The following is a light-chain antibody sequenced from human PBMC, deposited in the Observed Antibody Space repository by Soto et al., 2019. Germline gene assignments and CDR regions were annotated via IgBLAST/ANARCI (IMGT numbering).Light chain of an antibody. CDR3: SSYTSSNTYV. Sequence: QSVLTQPPSVSGSPGQSVAISCTGTSSDVSSYNRVAWYQQPPGTAPKLMISEVNNRPSGVPDRFSGSKSGSTASLTISGPQAEDEADYYCSSYTSSNTYVFGTGTKVTVL. V-gene: IGLV2-18*02. CDR1: SSDVSSYNR. CDR2: EVN. J-gene: IGLJ1*01.